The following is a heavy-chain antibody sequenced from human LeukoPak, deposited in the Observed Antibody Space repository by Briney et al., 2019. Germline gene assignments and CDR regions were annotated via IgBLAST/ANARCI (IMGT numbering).Heavy chain of an antibody. CDR3: ARDFGSLGY. V-gene: IGHV3-11*04. CDR1: GGSISSSSYY. D-gene: IGHD1-26*01. Sequence: LSLTCTVSGGSISSSSYYWGWIRQPPGKGLEWVSYITSAGSSTYYTDSVRGRFTISRDNAKNSLFLQMNSLRAEDTAVYYCARDFGSLGYWGQGTLVTVSS. CDR2: ITSAGSST. J-gene: IGHJ4*02.